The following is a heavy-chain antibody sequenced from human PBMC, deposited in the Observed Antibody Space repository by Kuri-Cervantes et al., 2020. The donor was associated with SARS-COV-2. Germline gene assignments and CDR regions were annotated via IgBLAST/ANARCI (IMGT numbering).Heavy chain of an antibody. V-gene: IGHV4-34*01. CDR1: GGSFSGYY. J-gene: IGHJ5*02. D-gene: IGHD2-2*01. Sequence: GSLRLSCAVYGGSFSGYYWSWIRQPPGKGLEWIGSIYHSGSTNYNPSLKSRVTISVDTSKNQFSLKLSSVTAADTAVYYCARAVVVVPAATTNWFDPWGQGTLVTVSS. CDR3: ARAVVVVPAATTNWFDP. CDR2: IYHSGST.